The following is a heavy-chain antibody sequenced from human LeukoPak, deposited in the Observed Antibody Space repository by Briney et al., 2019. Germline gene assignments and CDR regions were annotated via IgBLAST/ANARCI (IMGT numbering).Heavy chain of an antibody. J-gene: IGHJ4*02. CDR1: GGSINSGDYY. CDR2: IYYSGNS. D-gene: IGHD2/OR15-2a*01. Sequence: KPSETLSLTCTVSGGSINSGDYYWSWIRQPPGKGLEWIGYIYYSGNSFYNPSLKSRVTISVDTSKNHASLNLSSVTAADTAVYYCARGNNPYYFDYWGQGTLVTVSS. CDR3: ARGNNPYYFDY. V-gene: IGHV4-30-4*08.